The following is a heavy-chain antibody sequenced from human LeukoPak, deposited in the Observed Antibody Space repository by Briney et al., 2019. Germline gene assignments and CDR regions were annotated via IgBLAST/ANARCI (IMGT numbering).Heavy chain of an antibody. Sequence: SQTLSLTCSVSGASISSSTYYWAWIRQPPGKGLEWIGTIYYVGNTYYNPSLKSRVTISVDTSKNQFSLNLGSVTAADTAVYYCARRSRDGYIVWGQGTLVTVSA. J-gene: IGHJ4*02. CDR3: ARRSRDGYIV. D-gene: IGHD5-24*01. CDR2: IYYVGNT. CDR1: GASISSSTYY. V-gene: IGHV4-39*01.